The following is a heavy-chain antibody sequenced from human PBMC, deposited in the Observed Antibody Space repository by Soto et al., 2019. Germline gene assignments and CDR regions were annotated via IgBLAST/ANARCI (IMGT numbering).Heavy chain of an antibody. V-gene: IGHV2-5*02. J-gene: IGHJ3*01. D-gene: IGHD3-10*01. Sequence: ASGPTLVNPTQTLTLTCSLSGFSITTYGVGVGWVRQPPGKALEWLAFTYWDDDNRYNPSLKSRLSTMKDISRNQVVLTMTNMDPADTATYYCAHRLTLTSTRNYRAFDFWGQGALVTVSS. CDR3: AHRLTLTSTRNYRAFDF. CDR2: TYWDDDN. CDR1: GFSITTYGVG.